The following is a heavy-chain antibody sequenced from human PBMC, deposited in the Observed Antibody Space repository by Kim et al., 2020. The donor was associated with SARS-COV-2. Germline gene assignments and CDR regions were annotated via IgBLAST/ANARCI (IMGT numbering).Heavy chain of an antibody. CDR1: GGSISSSSYY. V-gene: IGHV4-39*07. CDR3: ARDLFYDYVWGSYVGRDP. Sequence: SETLSLTCTVSGGSISSSSYYWGWIRQPPGKGLEWIGSIYYSGSTYYNPSLKSRVTISVDTSKNQFSLKLSSMTAADTAVYYCARDLFYDYVWGSYVGRDPWGQGTLVTVSS. CDR2: IYYSGST. D-gene: IGHD3-16*01. J-gene: IGHJ5*02.